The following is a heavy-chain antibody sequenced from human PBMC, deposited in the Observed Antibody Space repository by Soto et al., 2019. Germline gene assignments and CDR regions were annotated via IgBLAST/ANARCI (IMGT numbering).Heavy chain of an antibody. Sequence: PGGSLRASCAVSGFTVSTNYMSWVRQAPGKGLEWGSVIYSGDNTYYADSGKGRFTISRDNSKNTLNLQMNGLRVEDRDVYYCARGAAMVLFDYWGQGPLVTSPQ. D-gene: IGHD5-18*01. CDR3: ARGAAMVLFDY. J-gene: IGHJ4*02. CDR1: GFTVSTNY. V-gene: IGHV3-53*01. CDR2: IYSGDNT.